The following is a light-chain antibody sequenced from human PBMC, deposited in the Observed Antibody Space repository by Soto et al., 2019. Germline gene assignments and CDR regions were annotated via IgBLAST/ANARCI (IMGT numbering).Light chain of an antibody. Sequence: AIQMTQFPSSLSASVGDRVTITCRASQDIRSDLGWYQQRPGKAPKLLIYAASSLQSGVPSRFSGSGSGTDFTLTISSLQPEDFATYYCLQDHNYPLTFGGGTKV. CDR1: QDIRSD. V-gene: IGKV1-6*01. CDR2: AAS. CDR3: LQDHNYPLT. J-gene: IGKJ4*01.